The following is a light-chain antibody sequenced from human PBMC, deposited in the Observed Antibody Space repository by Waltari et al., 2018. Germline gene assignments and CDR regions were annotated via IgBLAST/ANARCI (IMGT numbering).Light chain of an antibody. CDR3: SSYTSSSTPL. Sequence: QSALTQPASVSGSPGQSITISCPGTSSDVGSYNLFSWYQQHPGKAPKLMIFDVTERPSGVSFRFSGSKSGNTASLTISGLQADDEADYYCSSYTSSSTPLFGGGTRVTVL. V-gene: IGLV2-14*02. CDR2: DVT. J-gene: IGLJ2*01. CDR1: SSDVGSYNL.